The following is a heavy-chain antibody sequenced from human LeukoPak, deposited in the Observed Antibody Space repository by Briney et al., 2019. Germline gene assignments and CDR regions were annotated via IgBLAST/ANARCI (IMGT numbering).Heavy chain of an antibody. CDR2: IDHSGST. D-gene: IGHD3-10*01. CDR1: GVSFSGYY. V-gene: IGHV4-34*01. CDR3: SRGYTYYVSGSPPGDV. J-gene: IGHJ6*04. Sequence: SETLSLTCAVYGVSFSGYYWSWIRHPPGRGLEWIAEIDHSGSTHYNPSLKSRVIISVDMSQHQVSLRLNSLTAADTAVYYCSRGYTYYVSGSPPGDVWGNGTRVIVSS.